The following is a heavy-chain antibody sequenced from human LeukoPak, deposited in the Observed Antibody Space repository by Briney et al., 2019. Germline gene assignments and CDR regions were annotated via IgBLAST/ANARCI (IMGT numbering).Heavy chain of an antibody. J-gene: IGHJ4*02. CDR1: GGSFSGYY. D-gene: IGHD6-19*01. V-gene: IGHV4-34*01. CDR3: ATSPPVAGTPFYFDY. CDR2: INHSGST. Sequence: SETLSLTCAVYGGSFSGYYWSWIRQPPGKGLEWIGEINHSGSTNYNPSIKSRVTISVDTSKNQFSLKLSSVTAADTAVYYCATSPPVAGTPFYFDYWGQGTLVTVSS.